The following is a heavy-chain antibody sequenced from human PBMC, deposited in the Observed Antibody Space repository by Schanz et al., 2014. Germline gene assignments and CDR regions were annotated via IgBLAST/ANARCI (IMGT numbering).Heavy chain of an antibody. CDR2: ISYGTSYI. CDR1: GFTFSAYY. J-gene: IGHJ5*02. V-gene: IGHV3-21*01. D-gene: IGHD1-1*01. Sequence: EVQLVESGGGLVQPGGSLRLSCAASGFTFSAYYMDWVRQAPGKGLEWVSSISYGTSYIYYAESVKGRFTISRDNAKNSLFLQMNSLRPEDTAVYYCARGRVLESWGQGTLVTVSS. CDR3: ARGRVLES.